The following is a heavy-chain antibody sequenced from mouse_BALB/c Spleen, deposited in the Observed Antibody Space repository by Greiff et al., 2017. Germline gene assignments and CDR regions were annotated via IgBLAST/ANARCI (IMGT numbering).Heavy chain of an antibody. D-gene: IGHD1-1*01. V-gene: IGHV1-63*02. CDR2: IYPGGGYT. CDR1: GYTFTNYW. CDR3: ARTRYYGSSYGY. J-gene: IGHJ2*01. Sequence: VQLQQSGAELVRPGTSVKISCKASGYTFTNYWLGWVKQRPGHGLEWIGDIYPGGGYTNYNEKFKGKATLTADTSSSTAYMQLSSLTSEDSAVYFCARTRYYGSSYGYWGQGTTLTVSS.